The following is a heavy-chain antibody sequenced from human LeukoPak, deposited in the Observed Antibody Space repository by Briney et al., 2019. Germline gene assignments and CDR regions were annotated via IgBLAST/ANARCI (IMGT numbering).Heavy chain of an antibody. D-gene: IGHD3-3*01. J-gene: IGHJ6*03. CDR1: GYTFISHG. Sequence: ASVKVSCKASGYTFISHGITWVRQAPGQGLEWMGWISTYSGNTHYAQKFQGRVTLTKDTSTTTAYSELRSLRSDDTAVYYCARDLAVLGVVFTSYMDVWGQGTPVTVSS. CDR2: ISTYSGNT. V-gene: IGHV1-18*01. CDR3: ARDLAVLGVVFTSYMDV.